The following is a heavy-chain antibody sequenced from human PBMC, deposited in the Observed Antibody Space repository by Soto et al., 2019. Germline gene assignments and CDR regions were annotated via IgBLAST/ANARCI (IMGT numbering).Heavy chain of an antibody. CDR2: INHSGST. V-gene: IGHV4-34*01. CDR1: GGSFSGYY. CDR3: ARVSRDYGDYDWFDP. Sequence: QVQLQQWGAGLLKPSETLSLTCAVYGGSFSGYYWSWIRQPPGKGLEWIGEINHSGSTNYNPSLKSRITISVDTSNNQFSLKLSSVTAADTAVYYCARVSRDYGDYDWFDPWGQGTLVTVSS. D-gene: IGHD4-17*01. J-gene: IGHJ5*02.